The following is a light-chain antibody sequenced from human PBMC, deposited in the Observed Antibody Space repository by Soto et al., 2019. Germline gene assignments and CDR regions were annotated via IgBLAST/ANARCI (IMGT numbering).Light chain of an antibody. CDR3: MQATRFARS. Sequence: DIVMTQTPISLPVTLGQPVSISCRSSQSLVHSDGNTYLSWFHQRPGQPPRLLLYKISNRFSGVPDRYSGSGAATDVTLKLTRVEAEDVGVYYCMQATRFARSFGQGTKVEIK. CDR2: KIS. J-gene: IGKJ1*01. V-gene: IGKV2-24*01. CDR1: QSLVHSDGNTY.